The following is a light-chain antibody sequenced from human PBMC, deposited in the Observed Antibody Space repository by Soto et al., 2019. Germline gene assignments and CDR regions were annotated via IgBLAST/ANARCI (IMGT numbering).Light chain of an antibody. CDR3: QQRTDWPIT. V-gene: IGKV3-11*01. CDR1: QSILSY. CDR2: DTS. Sequence: EIVLTQSPATLSLSPGERATLSCRASQSILSYLAWYQQKPGQAPRLLIYDTSNRATGIPARFSGSGSGTDFTLTISSLEPEDFAVYSCQQRTDWPITFGQGTRLEIK. J-gene: IGKJ5*01.